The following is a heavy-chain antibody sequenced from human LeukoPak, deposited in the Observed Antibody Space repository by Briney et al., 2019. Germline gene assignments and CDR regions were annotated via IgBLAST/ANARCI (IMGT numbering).Heavy chain of an antibody. J-gene: IGHJ4*02. CDR3: ARDRGAVATSTYFDY. V-gene: IGHV1-46*01. D-gene: IGHD6-19*01. CDR1: GYTFTSYY. CDR2: INPSGGST. Sequence: ASVKVSCKASGYTFTSYYIHWVRQAPGQGLEWMGIINPSGGSTSYAQKLQGRVTMTRDTSTSTVYMELSSLRFEDTAVYYCARDRGAVATSTYFDYWGQGTLVTVSS.